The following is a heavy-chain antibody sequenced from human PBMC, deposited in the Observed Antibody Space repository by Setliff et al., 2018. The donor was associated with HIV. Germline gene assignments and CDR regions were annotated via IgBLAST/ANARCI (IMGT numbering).Heavy chain of an antibody. CDR2: ISGSGDST. V-gene: IGHV3-23*01. CDR3: AKSFGGNSGWGYYDY. CDR1: GFIFSTYD. Sequence: PGGSLRLSCAASGFIFSTYDMAWVRQAPGKGLAWVSSISGSGDSTYSADSVKGRFTLSRDNSKNTLYLQMNSLRDEDTAIYYCAKSFGGNSGWGYYDYWGQGTLVTVSS. J-gene: IGHJ4*02. D-gene: IGHD2-21*02.